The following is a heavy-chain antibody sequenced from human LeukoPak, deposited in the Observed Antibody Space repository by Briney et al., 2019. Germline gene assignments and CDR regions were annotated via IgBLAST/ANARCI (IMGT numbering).Heavy chain of an antibody. CDR3: ARDVGATKPPY. CDR1: GFTFSSYG. Sequence: GRSLRLSCAASGFTFSSYGMHWVRQAPGKGLEWVAVIWYDGSNKYYADSVKGRFTISRDNSKNTLYLQMNSLRAEDTAVYYCARDVGATKPPYWGQGTLVTVSS. V-gene: IGHV3-30*19. D-gene: IGHD1-26*01. CDR2: IWYDGSNK. J-gene: IGHJ4*02.